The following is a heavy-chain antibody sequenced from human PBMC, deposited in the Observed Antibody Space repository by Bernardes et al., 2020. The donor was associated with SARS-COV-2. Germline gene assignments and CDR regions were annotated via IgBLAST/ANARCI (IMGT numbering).Heavy chain of an antibody. V-gene: IGHV4-59*01. Sequence: SETLSLTCTVSGGSIFNYYWSWIRQPPGKGLEWIGYVYYSGSTNYNPSLKSRLTISVDTSKNQFSLKLSSVTAADTAVYYCASLTYNSGWSLDYWGQGTLVTVSS. CDR3: ASLTYNSGWSLDY. J-gene: IGHJ4*02. CDR1: GGSIFNYY. CDR2: VYYSGST. D-gene: IGHD6-19*01.